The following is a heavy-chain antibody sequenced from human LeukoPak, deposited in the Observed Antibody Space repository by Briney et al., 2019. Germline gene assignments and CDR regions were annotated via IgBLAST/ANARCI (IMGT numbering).Heavy chain of an antibody. CDR3: ARQWGGSGQDYDY. D-gene: IGHD6-19*01. Sequence: GASLQISCKGSGSSFTSYWIGWVRQLPGKGLEWMGIIYPGDSRSRYSPSFEGQVTISADKSISTAYLQWSSLKASDTAIYYCARQWGGSGQDYDYWGQGTLVTVSS. V-gene: IGHV5-51*01. CDR2: IYPGDSRS. J-gene: IGHJ4*02. CDR1: GSSFTSYW.